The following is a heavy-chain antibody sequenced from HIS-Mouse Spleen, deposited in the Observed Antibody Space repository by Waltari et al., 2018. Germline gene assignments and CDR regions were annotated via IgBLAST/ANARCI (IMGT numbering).Heavy chain of an antibody. CDR1: GFTVSSYG. CDR2: ISYDGSNK. J-gene: IGHJ4*02. V-gene: IGHV3-30*18. Sequence: QVQLVESGGGVVQPGRSLRLSCAASGFTVSSYGMHWVRQAPGKGLEWVAVISYDGSNKYYADSVKGRFTISRDNSKNTLYLQMNSLRAEDTAVYYCAKVNSGSYYFDYWGQGTLVTVSS. D-gene: IGHD1-26*01. CDR3: AKVNSGSYYFDY.